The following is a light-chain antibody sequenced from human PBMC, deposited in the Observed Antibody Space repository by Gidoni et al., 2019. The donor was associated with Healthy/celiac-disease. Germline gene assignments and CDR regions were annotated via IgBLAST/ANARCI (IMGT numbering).Light chain of an antibody. J-gene: IGLJ3*02. V-gene: IGLV2-14*01. CDR2: DVS. CDR1: SSDVGGYNY. CDR3: SSYTSSSPPV. Sequence: QSALTQPASVSGSPGQSITISCTGTSSDVGGYNYVSWYQQHPGKALKLMIYDVSNRPSGVSNRFSGSQSGNTASLTISGLQAEDEADYYCSSYTSSSPPVFGGGTKLTVL.